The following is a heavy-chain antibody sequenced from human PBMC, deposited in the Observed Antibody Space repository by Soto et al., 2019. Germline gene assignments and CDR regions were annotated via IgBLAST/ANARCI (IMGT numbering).Heavy chain of an antibody. CDR3: AKDRGHTDDLEY. D-gene: IGHD2-21*01. CDR1: GFHFQNYA. J-gene: IGHJ4*02. CDR2: INYNGDSI. Sequence: EVQLVESGGGLEQPGRSLRLSCVGSGFHFQNYAMHWVRQAPGKGLEWVSTINYNGDSIAYADSVRGRFTISRDNAKNSLYLELNSLRSEDTALYYCAKDRGHTDDLEYWGQGTLVTVSS. V-gene: IGHV3-9*01.